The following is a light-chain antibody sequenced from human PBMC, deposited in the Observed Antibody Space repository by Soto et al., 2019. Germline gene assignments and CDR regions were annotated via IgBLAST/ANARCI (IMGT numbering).Light chain of an antibody. CDR1: SSDIGASTY. V-gene: IGLV2-8*01. Sequence: QSALSQPPSASGSPGQSVTISCTGTSSDIGASTYVSWYQQHPGRAPNLIIYEVSKRPSGVPDRFSGSKSGNTASLTVSGLQADDEADYYCTLYTSTSTVVFGGGTQLTVL. CDR2: EVS. CDR3: TLYTSTSTVV. J-gene: IGLJ2*01.